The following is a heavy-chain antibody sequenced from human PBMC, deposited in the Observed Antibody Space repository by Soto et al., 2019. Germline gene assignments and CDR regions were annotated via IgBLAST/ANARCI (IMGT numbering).Heavy chain of an antibody. CDR3: AHRGSSGSGSYHY. CDR2: NYWDDDN. V-gene: IGHV2-5*02. CDR1: GFSLSTSGMG. Sequence: QITLKESGPTLVKPTQTLTLTCTFSGFSLSTSGMGVGWIRQPPGKALEWLALNYWDDDNRNSPSLKSRLTXTXAXXKNQVVLTMTNMDPVDTATYYRAHRGSSGSGSYHYWGQVTLVTVSS. J-gene: IGHJ4*02. D-gene: IGHD3-10*01.